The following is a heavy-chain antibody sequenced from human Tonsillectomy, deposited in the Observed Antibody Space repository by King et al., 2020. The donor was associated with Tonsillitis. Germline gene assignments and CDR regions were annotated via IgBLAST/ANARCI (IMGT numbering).Heavy chain of an antibody. V-gene: IGHV3-15*01. D-gene: IGHD2-2*01. J-gene: IGHJ5*02. Sequence: VQLVESGGGLVKPGGSMRLSCAASGFTFSYAWMNWVRQAPGKGLEWVGRIKGKIDGETTDYAAPVKGRFTISRDDSKNTLYLQMNSLKTEDTAVYYCTTYCSSTSCYCLAWFETWGQGTLVTVSS. CDR1: GFTFSYAW. CDR3: TTYCSSTSCYCLAWFET. CDR2: IKGKIDGETT.